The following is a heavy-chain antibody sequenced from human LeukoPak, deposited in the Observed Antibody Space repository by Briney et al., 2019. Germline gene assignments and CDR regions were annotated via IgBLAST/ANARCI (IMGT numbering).Heavy chain of an antibody. Sequence: SATLSLTCTVAGGSISSYYWSWIRQPPGKGLEWIGYIYYSGSTNYNPSLKSRVTISVDTSKNQFSLKLSSVTAADTAVYYCARGINQRRYCGSTSCYNWFDPRGQGTLVTVSS. D-gene: IGHD2-2*01. CDR2: IYYSGST. CDR1: GGSISSYY. J-gene: IGHJ5*02. CDR3: ARGINQRRYCGSTSCYNWFDP. V-gene: IGHV4-59*01.